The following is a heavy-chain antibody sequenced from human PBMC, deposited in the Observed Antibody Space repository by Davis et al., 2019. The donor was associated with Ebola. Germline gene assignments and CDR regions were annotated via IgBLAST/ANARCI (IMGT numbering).Heavy chain of an antibody. D-gene: IGHD6-13*01. CDR3: ALISSSWSIYYFDY. CDR1: GYTFTSYG. CDR2: ISAYNGNT. V-gene: IGHV1-18*01. J-gene: IGHJ4*02. Sequence: ASVKVSCKASGYTFTSYGISWVRQAPGQGLEWMGWISAYNGNTNYAQKFQGRVTMTRDTSISTAYMELSRLRSDDTAVYYCALISSSWSIYYFDYWGQGTLVTVSS.